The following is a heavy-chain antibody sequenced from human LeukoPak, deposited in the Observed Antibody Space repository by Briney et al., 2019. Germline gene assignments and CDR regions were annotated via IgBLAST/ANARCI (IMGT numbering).Heavy chain of an antibody. CDR3: ARGHYDVLTSSYKWTPDY. Sequence: GGPLRLSCAASGFTFSTYNMNWVRQAPGKGLEWVSSITSGGGYTYYADSVKGRFTTSRDNAKNSLSLRLDSLRAEDTAVYYCARGHYDVLTSSYKWTPDYWGQGTLGTVSS. CDR2: ITSGGGYT. D-gene: IGHD3-9*01. CDR1: GFTFSTYN. J-gene: IGHJ4*02. V-gene: IGHV3-21*06.